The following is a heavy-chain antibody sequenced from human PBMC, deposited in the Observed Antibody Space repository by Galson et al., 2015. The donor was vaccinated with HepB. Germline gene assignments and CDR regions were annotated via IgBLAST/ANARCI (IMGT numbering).Heavy chain of an antibody. CDR3: ARHYDSSSWNHWYFDL. D-gene: IGHD6-13*01. Sequence: SETLSLTCTVSGGSISGYYWSWIRQPPGKGLEWIGYIYYSGSTNYNPSLKSRVTISVDTSKNQFSLKLSSVTAADTAVYYCARHYDSSSWNHWYFDLWGRGTLVTVSS. J-gene: IGHJ2*01. V-gene: IGHV4-59*08. CDR2: IYYSGST. CDR1: GGSISGYY.